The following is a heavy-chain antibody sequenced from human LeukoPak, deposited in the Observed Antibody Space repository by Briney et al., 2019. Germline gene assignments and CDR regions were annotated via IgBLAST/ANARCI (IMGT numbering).Heavy chain of an antibody. J-gene: IGHJ6*02. Sequence: SETLSLTCAVYGGSFSGYYWSWIRQPPGKGLEWIGEINHSGSTNYNPSLKSRVTISVDTSKNQFSLKLSSVTAADTAVYYCAREPRRHYYYYGMDVWGQGTTVTVSS. CDR1: GGSFSGYY. CDR3: AREPRRHYYYYGMDV. V-gene: IGHV4-34*01. CDR2: INHSGST.